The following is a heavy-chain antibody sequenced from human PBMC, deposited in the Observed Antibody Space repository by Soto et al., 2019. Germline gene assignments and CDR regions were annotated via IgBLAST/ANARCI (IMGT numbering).Heavy chain of an antibody. V-gene: IGHV1-2*04. CDR1: GYTFTGYY. D-gene: IGHD2-2*02. CDR3: AREARDYVDCSSTSCYRNDAFDI. CDR2: INPNSGGT. J-gene: IGHJ3*02. Sequence: VKVSCKASGYTFTGYYMHWVRQAPGQGLEWMGWINPNSGGTNYAQKFQGWVTMTRDTSISTAYMELSRLRSDDTAVYYCAREARDYVDCSSTSCYRNDAFDIWGQGTMVTVSS.